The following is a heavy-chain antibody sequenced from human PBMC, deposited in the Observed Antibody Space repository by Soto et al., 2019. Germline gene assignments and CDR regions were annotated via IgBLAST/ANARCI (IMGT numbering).Heavy chain of an antibody. CDR3: ARDDYTYGVS. D-gene: IGHD5-18*01. Sequence: QVYLVESGGGLVKSGDSLRLSCAASRFSFKDYFMSWIRQAPGKGLEWISYIGPYGNTIYYADSVKGRFVISRDDTTNTLYLQMDSLRAGDTAVYYCARDDYTYGVSWGQGTLVTVSS. CDR2: IGPYGNTI. CDR1: RFSFKDYF. J-gene: IGHJ5*02. V-gene: IGHV3-11*01.